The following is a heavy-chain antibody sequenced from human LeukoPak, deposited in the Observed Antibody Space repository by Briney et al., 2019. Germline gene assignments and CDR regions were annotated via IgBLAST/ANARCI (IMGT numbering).Heavy chain of an antibody. V-gene: IGHV4-39*01. CDR1: GGSISSSSYY. CDR2: IYYSGST. CDR3: ACYYYDSSGYFDY. Sequence: PSETLSLTCTVSGGSISSSSYYWGWIRQPPGKGLEWIGSIYYSGSTYYNPSLKSRVTISVGTSKNQFSLKLSSVTAADTAIYYCACYYYDSSGYFDYWGQGTLVTVSS. D-gene: IGHD3-22*01. J-gene: IGHJ4*02.